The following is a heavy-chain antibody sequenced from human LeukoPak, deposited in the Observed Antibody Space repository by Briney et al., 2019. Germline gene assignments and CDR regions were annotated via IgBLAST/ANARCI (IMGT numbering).Heavy chain of an antibody. Sequence: PGGSLRLSCAASGFTFSTYAMHWVRQAPGKGLEWVAVISYDGSNKNYADSVKGRFTISRDKSKNTLYLQMNSLRAEDTSVYYCARDAGYGYDRFDYWGQGTQVTVSS. V-gene: IGHV3-30*04. CDR2: ISYDGSNK. CDR3: ARDAGYGYDRFDY. CDR1: GFTFSTYA. D-gene: IGHD5-18*01. J-gene: IGHJ4*02.